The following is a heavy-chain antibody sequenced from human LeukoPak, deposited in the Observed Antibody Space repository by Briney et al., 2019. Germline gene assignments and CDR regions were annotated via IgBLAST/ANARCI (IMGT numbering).Heavy chain of an antibody. V-gene: IGHV4-34*01. CDR3: ARGATPNFDY. CDR2: IHYSGSA. J-gene: IGHJ4*02. Sequence: SETLSLTCAVYGGSFSGYYWTWIRQPPGKGLEWIGEIHYSGSATFNPSLKSRVTISVDTSKNQFSLKLSSVTAADTAVYYCARGATPNFDYWGQGTLVTVSS. D-gene: IGHD2-15*01. CDR1: GGSFSGYY.